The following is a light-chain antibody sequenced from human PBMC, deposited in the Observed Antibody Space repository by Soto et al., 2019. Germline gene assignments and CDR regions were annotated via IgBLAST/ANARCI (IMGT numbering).Light chain of an antibody. J-gene: IGLJ2*01. CDR2: DVS. V-gene: IGLV2-14*01. CDR3: SSYRHSRTVV. CDR1: SSDVGAFNY. Sequence: QSVLTQPASVSGSPGQSITISCTGTSSDVGAFNYVSWYQQHPGKAPRLMIYDVSNRPSGVSNRFSGSKSGNTASLTISGLQAEDEADYYCSSYRHSRTVVFGGGTKLTVL.